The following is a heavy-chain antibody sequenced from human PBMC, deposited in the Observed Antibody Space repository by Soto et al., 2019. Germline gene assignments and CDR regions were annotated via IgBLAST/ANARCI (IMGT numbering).Heavy chain of an antibody. D-gene: IGHD3-3*01. J-gene: IGHJ5*02. CDR1: GASLTGYY. V-gene: IGHV4-34*01. CDR3: ARTSYDFWGFDP. Sequence: SETLSLTCGVYGASLTGYYWSWIRQSPGKGLEWIGKISYSGSTNYNPSLKSRVSISLDTSKNQFSLKVTSVTAADTAVYYCARTSYDFWGFDPWGRGTLVTVSS. CDR2: ISYSGST.